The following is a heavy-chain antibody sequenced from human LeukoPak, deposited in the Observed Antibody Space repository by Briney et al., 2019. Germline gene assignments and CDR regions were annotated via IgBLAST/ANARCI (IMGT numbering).Heavy chain of an antibody. CDR1: GFTFSNYA. CDR2: ISSNGGTT. J-gene: IGHJ3*02. CDR3: AKSVGATTYAFDI. D-gene: IGHD1-26*01. Sequence: PGGSLRLSCAASGFTFSNYAMHWVRQAPGKGLEYVSAISSNGGTTYYASSVKGRFSISRDNSKNTLYLQMGSLRAEDTAVYYCAKSVGATTYAFDIWGQGTMVTVSS. V-gene: IGHV3-64*01.